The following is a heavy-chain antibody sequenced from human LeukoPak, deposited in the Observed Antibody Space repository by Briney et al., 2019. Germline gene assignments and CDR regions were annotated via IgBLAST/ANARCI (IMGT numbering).Heavy chain of an antibody. CDR2: IIPIFGTA. V-gene: IGHV1-69*06. CDR1: GYTFTSYA. Sequence: GASVKVSCKASGYTFTSYAMNWVRQAPGQGLEWMGWIIPIFGTANYAQKFQGRVTITADKSTSTAYMELSSLRSEDTAVYYCALYSSGWGIFYYMDVWGKGTTVTVSS. J-gene: IGHJ6*03. CDR3: ALYSSGWGIFYYMDV. D-gene: IGHD6-19*01.